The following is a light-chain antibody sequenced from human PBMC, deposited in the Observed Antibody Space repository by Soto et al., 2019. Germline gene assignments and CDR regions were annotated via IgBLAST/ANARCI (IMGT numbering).Light chain of an antibody. CDR2: EVN. CDR3: SSYSANFWV. Sequence: QSALTQPPSASGSPGQSVTITCTGTSSDVGGYNYVSWYQQHPSKAPKPMISEVNNRPSGVPDRFSGHKAGNTDSLTVSGLQAEDEADYYCSSYSANFWVFGGGTKLTVL. J-gene: IGLJ3*02. V-gene: IGLV2-8*01. CDR1: SSDVGGYNY.